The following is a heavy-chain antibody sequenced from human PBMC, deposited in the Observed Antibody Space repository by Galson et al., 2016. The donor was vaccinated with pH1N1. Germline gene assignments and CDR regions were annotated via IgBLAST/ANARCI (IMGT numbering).Heavy chain of an antibody. Sequence: SLRLSCAASGFTFSSYGMHWVRQAPGKGLEWVAVISYDGSNKYYADSVKGRFTISRGTSKNMLFLHMNALRAEDTALYYCAFDTVPNGADHWGQGTLVTVSS. CDR3: AFDTVPNGADH. CDR1: GFTFSSYG. J-gene: IGHJ5*02. D-gene: IGHD4-17*01. V-gene: IGHV3-30*03. CDR2: ISYDGSNK.